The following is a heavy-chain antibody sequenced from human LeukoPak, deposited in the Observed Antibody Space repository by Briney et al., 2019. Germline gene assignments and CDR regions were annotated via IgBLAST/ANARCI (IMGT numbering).Heavy chain of an antibody. CDR1: GYTFTSYY. V-gene: IGHV1-46*01. Sequence: ASVKVSCKASGYTFTSYYMHWVRQAPGLALEWMGIINPSGGSTSYAQKFQGRVTMTRDTSTSTVYMELSSLRSEDTAVYYCARVKLSRSSGYSTNWFDPWGQGTLVTVSS. CDR3: ARVKLSRSSGYSTNWFDP. D-gene: IGHD6-13*01. J-gene: IGHJ5*02. CDR2: INPSGGST.